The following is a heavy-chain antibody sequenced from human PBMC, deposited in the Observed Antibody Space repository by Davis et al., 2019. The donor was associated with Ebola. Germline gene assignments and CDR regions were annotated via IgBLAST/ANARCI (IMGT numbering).Heavy chain of an antibody. CDR3: ARQRSSSWTYYYYYGMDV. D-gene: IGHD6-13*01. Sequence: SETLSLTCAVYGGSFSGYYWSWIRQPPGKGLEWIGEINHSGSPNYNPSLKSRVTISVDTSKNQFSLKLSSVTAADTAVYYCARQRSSSWTYYYYYGMDVWGQGTTVTVSS. V-gene: IGHV4-34*01. CDR2: INHSGSP. CDR1: GGSFSGYY. J-gene: IGHJ6*02.